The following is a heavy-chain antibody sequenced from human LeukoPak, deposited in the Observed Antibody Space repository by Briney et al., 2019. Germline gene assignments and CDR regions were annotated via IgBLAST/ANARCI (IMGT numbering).Heavy chain of an antibody. CDR1: GGSISSGGYY. D-gene: IGHD3-22*01. Sequence: SETLSLTCTVSGGSISSGGYYWSWIRQHPGKGLEWIRYIYYSGSTYYNPSLKSRVTISVDTSKNQFSLKLSSVTAADTAVYYCARDMGYYYDSSGYLAYYYYGMDVWGQGTTVTVSS. CDR3: ARDMGYYYDSSGYLAYYYYGMDV. CDR2: IYYSGST. V-gene: IGHV4-31*03. J-gene: IGHJ6*02.